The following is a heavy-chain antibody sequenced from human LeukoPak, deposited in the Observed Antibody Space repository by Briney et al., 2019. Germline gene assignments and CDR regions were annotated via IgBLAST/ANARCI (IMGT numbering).Heavy chain of an antibody. CDR3: ARIRQVAIDY. J-gene: IGHJ4*02. V-gene: IGHV4-59*06. Sequence: PSETLSLTCSVSGGSISSYFWSSIRQHPGKGLEWIGYIYYSGSAYYNPSLKSRVTISVDTSKNQFSLNLNSVTAADTAVYYCARIRQVAIDYWGQGALVTVSS. CDR2: IYYSGSA. CDR1: GGSISSYF. D-gene: IGHD2/OR15-2a*01.